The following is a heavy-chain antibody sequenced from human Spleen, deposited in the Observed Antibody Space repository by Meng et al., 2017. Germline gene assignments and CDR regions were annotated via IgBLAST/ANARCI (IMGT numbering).Heavy chain of an antibody. J-gene: IGHJ6*02. D-gene: IGHD3-22*01. CDR3: AKDRYDSSHYYGMDV. V-gene: IGHV3-23*01. CDR1: GFTFSSYA. Sequence: GGSLRLSCAASGFTFSSYAMSWVRQAPGKGLEWVSAISGSGGSTYYADSVKGRFTISRDNSKNTLYLQMNSLRAEDTAVYYCAKDRYDSSHYYGMDVWSQGTTVTVSS. CDR2: ISGSGGST.